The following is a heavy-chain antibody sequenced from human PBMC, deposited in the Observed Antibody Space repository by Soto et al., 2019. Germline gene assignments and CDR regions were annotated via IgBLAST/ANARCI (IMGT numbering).Heavy chain of an antibody. J-gene: IGHJ4*02. CDR1: GFSLSSTRVA. D-gene: IGHD6-19*01. CDR3: AHIVVAGLGYDFDY. Sequence: QITLKESGPTLVKPTQTLTLTCTFSGFSLSSTRVAVGWIRQPPGKALEWLALIYWDDDKRYSSFLKSRLTITKDTSNKQVVLTMSNMDPVDTARYYCAHIVVAGLGYDFDYWGQGTLVTVSS. V-gene: IGHV2-5*02. CDR2: IYWDDDK.